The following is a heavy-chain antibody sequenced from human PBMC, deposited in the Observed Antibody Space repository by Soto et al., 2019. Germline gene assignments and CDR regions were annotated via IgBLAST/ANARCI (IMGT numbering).Heavy chain of an antibody. CDR2: ISSSSSYI. J-gene: IGHJ4*02. D-gene: IGHD3-3*01. V-gene: IGHV3-21*01. Sequence: PGGSLRLSCAASGFTFSSYSMNWVRQAPGKGLEWVSSISSSSSYIYYADSVKGRFTISRDNAKNSLYLQMNSLRAEDTAVYYCARYYDFWSGYYAPRYYFDYWGQGTLVTVSS. CDR1: GFTFSSYS. CDR3: ARYYDFWSGYYAPRYYFDY.